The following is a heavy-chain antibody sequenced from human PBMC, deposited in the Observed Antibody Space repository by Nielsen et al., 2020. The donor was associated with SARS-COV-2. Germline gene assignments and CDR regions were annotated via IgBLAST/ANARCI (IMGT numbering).Heavy chain of an antibody. CDR2: ISTSGGGT. V-gene: IGHV3-23*01. J-gene: IGHJ6*02. CDR1: GFPFSGYA. CDR3: AKGNSRLSWFGELALYYYYYGMDV. D-gene: IGHD3-10*01. Sequence: GGSLRLSCTASGFPFSGYAMSWVRQAPGKGPEWVSSISTSGGGTYYAESVKGRFTISRDNSKNTLYLEMNSLRVEDTALYYCAKGNSRLSWFGELALYYYYYGMDVWGQGTTVTVSS.